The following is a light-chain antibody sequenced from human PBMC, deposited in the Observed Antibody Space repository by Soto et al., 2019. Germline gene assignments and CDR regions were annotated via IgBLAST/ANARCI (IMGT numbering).Light chain of an antibody. CDR3: QQRSNWPIT. CDR2: DAS. J-gene: IGKJ5*01. CDR1: QSVGSD. V-gene: IGKV3-11*01. Sequence: EIVMTQSPATLSVSPGERATLSCRSSQSVGSDLAWYQQKPGQAPTLLIYDASNRATGIPARFSGSGSGTDFTLTISSLEPEDFAVYYCQQRSNWPITFGQGTRLEIK.